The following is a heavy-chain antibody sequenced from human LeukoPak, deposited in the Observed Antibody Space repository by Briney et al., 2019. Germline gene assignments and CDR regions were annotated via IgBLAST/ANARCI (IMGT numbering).Heavy chain of an antibody. D-gene: IGHD6-13*01. CDR1: GDSVSSNSAA. Sequence: SQTLSLTCAISGDSVSSNSAAWNWIRQSPSRGLEWLGRTYYRSKWYNDYAVSGKSRITINPDSSKNQFSLQLNSVTPEDTAVYYCARDLPYSSSWSWYYYYMDVWGKGTTVTVSS. V-gene: IGHV6-1*01. CDR3: ARDLPYSSSWSWYYYYMDV. J-gene: IGHJ6*03. CDR2: TYYRSKWYN.